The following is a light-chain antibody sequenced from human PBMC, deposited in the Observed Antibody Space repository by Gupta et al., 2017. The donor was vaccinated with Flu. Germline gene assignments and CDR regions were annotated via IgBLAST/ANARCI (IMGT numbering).Light chain of an antibody. CDR1: SSNIESNY. CDR3: AAWDDSLSGSWV. CDR2: RNN. V-gene: IGLV1-47*01. Sequence: QSVLTQPPSASGTPRQRVTISCSGSSSNIESNYVYWYQQLPGTAPKLLIYRNNQRPSGVPDRFSGSKSGTSASLAISGLRSEDEADYYCAAWDDSLSGSWVFGGGTKLTVL. J-gene: IGLJ3*02.